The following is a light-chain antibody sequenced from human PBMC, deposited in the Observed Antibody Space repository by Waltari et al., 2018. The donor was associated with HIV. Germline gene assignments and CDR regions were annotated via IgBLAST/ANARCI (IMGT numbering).Light chain of an antibody. CDR2: KDS. J-gene: IGLJ1*01. CDR3: QSADTSTSYDV. Sequence: SFELTQPPSLSVFPGQTTTITCSGVALPNQYVYWYQQKSGLAPVLIIYKDSWRPSGIPERFSASSSGTTATLTISGVQAEDEADYYCQSADTSTSYDVFGTGTKVTVL. V-gene: IGLV3-25*03. CDR1: ALPNQY.